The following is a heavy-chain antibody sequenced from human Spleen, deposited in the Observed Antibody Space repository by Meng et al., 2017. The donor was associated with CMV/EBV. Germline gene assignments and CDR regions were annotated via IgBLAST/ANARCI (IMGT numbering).Heavy chain of an antibody. CDR2: IYYSGST. V-gene: IGHV4-39*01. J-gene: IGHJ4*02. D-gene: IGHD6-19*01. CDR1: GGSISSSSYY. CDR3: ARVPPWATNRGWPLF. Sequence: SETLSLTCTVSGGSISSSSYYWGWIRQPPGKGLEWIGSIYYSGSTYYNPSLKSRVTMSVDTSKNQFSLKLSSVTAADTAVYYCARVPPWATNRGWPLFWGQGTLVTVSS.